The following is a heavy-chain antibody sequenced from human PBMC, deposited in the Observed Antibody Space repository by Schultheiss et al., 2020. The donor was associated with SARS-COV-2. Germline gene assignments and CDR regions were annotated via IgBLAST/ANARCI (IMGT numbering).Heavy chain of an antibody. J-gene: IGHJ6*02. CDR1: GGSISSGGYY. Sequence: SQTLSLTCTVSGGSISSGGYYWSWIRQHPGKGLEWIGYIYYSGSTYYNPSLKSRVTISVDTSKNQFSLKLSSVTAADTAVYYCARGGSSGWGTMDVWGQGTTVTVSS. V-gene: IGHV4-31*03. CDR3: ARGGSSGWGTMDV. CDR2: IYYSGST. D-gene: IGHD6-19*01.